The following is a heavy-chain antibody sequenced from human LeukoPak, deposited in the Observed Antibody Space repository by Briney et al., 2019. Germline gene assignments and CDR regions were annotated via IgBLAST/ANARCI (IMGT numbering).Heavy chain of an antibody. V-gene: IGHV3-20*01. Sequence: PGGSLRLSCAASGFTFDDYGMSWVRQAPGKGLEWVSGINWNGGSTGYADSVKGRFTISRDNAKNSLYLQMNSLRAEDTALYHCARYSSSWYGHYYYYYMDVWGKGTTVTISS. J-gene: IGHJ6*03. D-gene: IGHD6-13*01. CDR1: GFTFDDYG. CDR3: ARYSSSWYGHYYYYYMDV. CDR2: INWNGGST.